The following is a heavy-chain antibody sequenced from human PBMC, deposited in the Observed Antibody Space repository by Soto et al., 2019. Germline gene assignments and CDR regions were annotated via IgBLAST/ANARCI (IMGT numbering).Heavy chain of an antibody. V-gene: IGHV1-69*06. CDR2: IIPIFGTV. CDR3: ARGGDCRSTNCYGGANWVDP. D-gene: IGHD2-2*01. J-gene: IGHJ5*02. Sequence: QVQLVQSGAEVKKPGSSVKVSCKASGDTFSSSAISWVRQAPGQGLQWMGGIIPIFGTVNYAQKFQGRVTMTADKATSTADRELSSLRSEDTAVYYCARGGDCRSTNCYGGANWVDPWGQGTLVTVSS. CDR1: GDTFSSSA.